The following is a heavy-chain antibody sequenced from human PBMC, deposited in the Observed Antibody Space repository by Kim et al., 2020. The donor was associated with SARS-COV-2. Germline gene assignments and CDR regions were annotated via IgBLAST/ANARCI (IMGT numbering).Heavy chain of an antibody. Sequence: GGSLRLSCATSGFTFSHYWMYWVRQAPGQGLVWVAGIHDPGVTTIYGASVRGRFAISRDNAKNTVYLQMSSLRAEDTAVYYCARSHGSKGGDTAVWGQGTTVTVSS. CDR1: GFTFSHYW. J-gene: IGHJ6*02. CDR3: ARSHGSKGGDTAV. V-gene: IGHV3-74*01. D-gene: IGHD2-21*01. CDR2: IHDPGVTT.